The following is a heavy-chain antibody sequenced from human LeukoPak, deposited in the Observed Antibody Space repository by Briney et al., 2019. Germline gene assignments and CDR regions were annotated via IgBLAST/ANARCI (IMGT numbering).Heavy chain of an antibody. J-gene: IGHJ6*03. Sequence: ASVKISCKVSGYTFTDYYMHWVQQAPGKGLEWMGLVHPEDGETIYAEKFQGRVTITADTSTDTAYMELSSLRSEDTAVYYCATDPYCSSTSCYKGPYYYMDVWGKGTTVTVSS. CDR1: GYTFTDYY. V-gene: IGHV1-69-2*01. D-gene: IGHD2-2*02. CDR2: VHPEDGET. CDR3: ATDPYCSSTSCYKGPYYYMDV.